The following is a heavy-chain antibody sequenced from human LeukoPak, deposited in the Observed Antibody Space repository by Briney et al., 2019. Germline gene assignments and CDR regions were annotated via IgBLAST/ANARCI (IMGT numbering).Heavy chain of an antibody. D-gene: IGHD2-2*02. Sequence: ASVKVSRKVSGYTFTDYYMHWVQQAPGKGLEWVGLVDPEDGETIYAEKVQGRVTITADTSTATAYMELSSLRSEDTAVYYCATPGPSRGLGYCSRTSCYNVWGKGTTVTVSS. CDR2: VDPEDGET. V-gene: IGHV1-69-2*01. J-gene: IGHJ6*04. CDR3: ATPGPSRGLGYCSRTSCYNV. CDR1: GYTFTDYY.